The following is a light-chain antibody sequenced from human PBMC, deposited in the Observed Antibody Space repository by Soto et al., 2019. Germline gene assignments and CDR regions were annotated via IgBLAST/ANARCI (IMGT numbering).Light chain of an antibody. Sequence: EIVLTQSPGTLSLSQGERATLSCRASQSVSSNYLAWYQQRPGQAPRLLIHGATSRATGIPDRFSGSGSGTEFSLTISSLQSEDFAVYYCQQYNNWPRTFGQGTKVDI. CDR2: GAT. J-gene: IGKJ1*01. CDR3: QQYNNWPRT. CDR1: QSVSSNY. V-gene: IGKV3-20*01.